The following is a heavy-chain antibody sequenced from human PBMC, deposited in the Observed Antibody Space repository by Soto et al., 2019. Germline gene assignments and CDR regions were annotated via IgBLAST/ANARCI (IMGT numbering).Heavy chain of an antibody. J-gene: IGHJ4*01. V-gene: IGHV4-31*03. CDR1: GGSITRGGYY. CDR3: AREPIN. Sequence: QVQLQESGPGLVKPSQTLSLTCTVSGGSITRGGYYWTWTRHHLGKGLKCIGYIYYSGSTSYNASLKSRVTIPVDTSKNHFALKLSHVTAAQTAVYYCAREPINWGHGTLVTVSS. D-gene: IGHD5-12*01. CDR2: IYYSGST.